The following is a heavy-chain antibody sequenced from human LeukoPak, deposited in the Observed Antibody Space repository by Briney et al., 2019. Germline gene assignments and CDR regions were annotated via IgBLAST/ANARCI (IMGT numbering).Heavy chain of an antibody. V-gene: IGHV3-23*01. CDR3: AKDLRLLWFGELAD. CDR1: GFTFSSYA. J-gene: IGHJ4*02. D-gene: IGHD3-10*01. CDR2: ISGSGGST. Sequence: GGSLRLSCAASGFTFSSYAMGWVRQAPGKGLEWVSAISGSGGSTYYADSVKGRFTISRDNSKNTLYLQMNSLRAEDTAVYYCAKDLRLLWFGELADWGQGTLVTVSS.